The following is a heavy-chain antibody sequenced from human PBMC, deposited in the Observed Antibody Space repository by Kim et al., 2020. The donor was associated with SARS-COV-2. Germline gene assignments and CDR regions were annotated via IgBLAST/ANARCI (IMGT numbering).Heavy chain of an antibody. CDR1: GFTFSSYA. D-gene: IGHD3-3*01. CDR3: TKESALFSDS. V-gene: IGHV3-23*01. Sequence: GGSLRLSCTASGFTFSSYAMSWVRQAPGMGLEWVSSISGSGSNKYYLDSLKGRLTISRDNSKNTLYLEMHSLKVEDTAFYYCTKESALFSDSWGQGTLVTVSA. CDR2: ISGSGSNK. J-gene: IGHJ4*02.